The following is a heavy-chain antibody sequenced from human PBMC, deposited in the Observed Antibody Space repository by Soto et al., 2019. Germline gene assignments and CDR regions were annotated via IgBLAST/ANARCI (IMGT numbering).Heavy chain of an antibody. CDR2: IRSKANSYAT. J-gene: IGHJ3*01. CDR3: TMYFYDXSGYYADDAFDX. V-gene: IGHV3-73*01. Sequence: GSLRLSCAASGFTFSGSAMHWVRQASGKGLEWVGRIRSKANSYATAYAASVKGRFTISRDDSKNTAYLQMNSLKTEDTAVYYCTMYFYDXSGYYADDAFDXWGQGTMVTVSS. D-gene: IGHD3-22*01. CDR1: GFTFSGSA.